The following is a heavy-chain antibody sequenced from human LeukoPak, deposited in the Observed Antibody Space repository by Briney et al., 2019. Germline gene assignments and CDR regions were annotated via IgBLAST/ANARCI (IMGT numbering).Heavy chain of an antibody. V-gene: IGHV3-23*01. J-gene: IGHJ4*02. CDR3: AKATREGGWTLYFDY. Sequence: GGSLRLSCAASGFTFSSFGMDWVRQAPGKGLEWVSSISGSGGRTYYADSVKGRFTISRENSKNTVYLQMNSLRAEDTAVYHCAKATREGGWTLYFDYWGQGTLVTVSS. CDR2: ISGSGGRT. CDR1: GFTFSSFG. D-gene: IGHD6-19*01.